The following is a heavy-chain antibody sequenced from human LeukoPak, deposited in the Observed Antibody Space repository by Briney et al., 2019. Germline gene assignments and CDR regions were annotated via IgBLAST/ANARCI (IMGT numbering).Heavy chain of an antibody. D-gene: IGHD3-10*01. Sequence: GGSRRLSCAPSGFTLSSNWMSGARQAQGRGLEWVANIKQDGSEKYYVDSVKGRFTISRDNAKNSLYLQMNSLRAEDTAVYYCARDSRGAFDYWGQGTLVTVSS. CDR1: GFTLSSNW. CDR2: IKQDGSEK. J-gene: IGHJ4*02. CDR3: ARDSRGAFDY. V-gene: IGHV3-7*01.